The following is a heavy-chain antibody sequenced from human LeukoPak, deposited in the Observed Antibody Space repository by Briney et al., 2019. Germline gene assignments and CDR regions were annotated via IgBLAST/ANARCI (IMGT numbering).Heavy chain of an antibody. V-gene: IGHV3-48*04. CDR1: GFTFSTYN. CDR2: ISSSSNPI. J-gene: IGHJ4*02. D-gene: IGHD5-24*01. Sequence: PGGSLRLSCAASGFTFSTYNMNWVRQAPGKGLEWVSHISSSSNPIYYADSVRGRFTISRDNARNSLYLQMNSLRAEDTAVYYCARDYSRRDGYNPQDYWGQGTLVTVSS. CDR3: ARDYSRRDGYNPQDY.